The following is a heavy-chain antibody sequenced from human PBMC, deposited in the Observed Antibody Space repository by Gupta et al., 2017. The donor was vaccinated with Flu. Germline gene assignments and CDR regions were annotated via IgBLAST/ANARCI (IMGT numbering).Heavy chain of an antibody. V-gene: IGHV3-7*01. D-gene: IGHD4-4*01. CDR3: ARYYSNYEEQWLVWGY. Sequence: EVQLVESGGGLVQPGGSLRLSCAASGFTFSSYWMSWVRQAPGKGLEWVANIKQDGSEKYYVDSVKGRFTISRDNAKNSLYLQMNSLRAEDTAVYYCARYYSNYEEQWLVWGYWGQGTLVTVSS. CDR2: IKQDGSEK. J-gene: IGHJ4*02. CDR1: GFTFSSYW.